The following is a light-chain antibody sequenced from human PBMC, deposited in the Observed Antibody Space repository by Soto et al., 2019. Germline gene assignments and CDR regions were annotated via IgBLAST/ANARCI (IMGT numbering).Light chain of an antibody. V-gene: IGLV2-14*01. CDR2: EVS. Sequence: QSALTQPASVSGSPGQSITISCTGTSSDVGGYNYVSWYQQHPGKAPKLIIYEVSNRPSGVSNRFSGSKSGNTASLTISGLQAEDEADYYCKSYTSKSKGVFGTGNNVTVL. CDR3: KSYTSKSKGV. J-gene: IGLJ1*01. CDR1: SSDVGGYNY.